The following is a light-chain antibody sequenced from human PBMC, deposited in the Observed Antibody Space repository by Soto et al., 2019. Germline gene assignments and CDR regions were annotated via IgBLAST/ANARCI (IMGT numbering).Light chain of an antibody. CDR1: SSDVGGYNY. J-gene: IGLJ1*01. CDR3: SSYTSSSTLYYV. CDR2: DVS. V-gene: IGLV2-14*01. Sequence: SALTHPASVSGSPGQSITISCTGTSSDVGGYNYVSWYQQHPGKAPKLMIYDVSNRPSGVSNRFSGSKSGNTASLTISGLQAEDEADYYCSSYTSSSTLYYVFGTGTKVTVL.